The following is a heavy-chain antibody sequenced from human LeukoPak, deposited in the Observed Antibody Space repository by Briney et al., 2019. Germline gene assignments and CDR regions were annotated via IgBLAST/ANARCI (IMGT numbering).Heavy chain of an antibody. CDR2: IYYSGST. V-gene: IGHV4-59*01. Sequence: PSETLSLTCTVSGGPISSYYWSWIRQPPRKGLEWIGYIYYSGSTNYNPSLKSRVTISVDTSKNQFSLKLSSVTAADTAVYYCARDRLYYFDYWGQGTLVTVSS. CDR1: GGPISSYY. J-gene: IGHJ4*02. CDR3: ARDRLYYFDY. D-gene: IGHD4/OR15-4a*01.